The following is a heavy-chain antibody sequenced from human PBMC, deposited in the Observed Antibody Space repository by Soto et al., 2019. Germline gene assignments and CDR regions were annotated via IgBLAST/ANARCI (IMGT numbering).Heavy chain of an antibody. CDR1: GFTFGSHE. J-gene: IGHJ4*02. V-gene: IGHV3-48*03. Sequence: EVQLVESGGGLVQPGGSLRLSCAASGFTFGSHEMNWVRQAPGKGLEWVSYISSSGSTIHYADSVNGRFTISRDNAKNSLYLQMNSLRAEDTAVYYCARGPLYDSRGYYHYYYFDYWGQGTLVTVSS. CDR3: ARGPLYDSRGYYHYYYFDY. CDR2: ISSSGSTI. D-gene: IGHD3-22*01.